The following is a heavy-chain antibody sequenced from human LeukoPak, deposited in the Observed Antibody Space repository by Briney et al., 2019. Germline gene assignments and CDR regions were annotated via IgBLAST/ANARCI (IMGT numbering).Heavy chain of an antibody. CDR3: AREGRGIQLWPGDY. V-gene: IGHV4-34*01. Sequence: SETLSLTCAVYGGSFSGYYWSWIRQPPGKGPEWIGEINHSGNTNYNPSLKSRVTISVDTSKNQFSLKLSSVTAADTAVYYCAREGRGIQLWPGDYWGQGTLVTASS. D-gene: IGHD5-18*01. J-gene: IGHJ4*02. CDR1: GGSFSGYY. CDR2: INHSGNT.